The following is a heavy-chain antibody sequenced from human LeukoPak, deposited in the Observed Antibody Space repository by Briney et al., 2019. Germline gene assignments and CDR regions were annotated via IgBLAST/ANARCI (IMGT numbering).Heavy chain of an antibody. CDR1: GFTFSRYN. CDR2: ISGSGGST. J-gene: IGHJ3*02. Sequence: PGGSLRLSCAASGFTFSRYNMNWVRQAPGKGLEWVSAISGSGGSTCYAGSVKGRFTISRDNSKNTLYLQMNSLKTEDTAVYYCTTEGTQWEPDAFDIWGQGTMVTVSS. CDR3: TTEGTQWEPDAFDI. D-gene: IGHD1-26*01. V-gene: IGHV3-23*01.